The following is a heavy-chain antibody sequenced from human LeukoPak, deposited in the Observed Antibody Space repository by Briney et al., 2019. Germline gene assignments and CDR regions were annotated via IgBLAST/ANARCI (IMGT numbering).Heavy chain of an antibody. Sequence: GASVKVSCKASGYTFTSYGISWVRQAPGQGLEWMGWISAYNGNTNYAQKVQGRVTMTTDTSTSTAYMELRSLRSDDTAVYYCARVEGDPIVVVPAAIRWFDPWGQGTLVTVSS. D-gene: IGHD2-2*02. J-gene: IGHJ5*02. CDR1: GYTFTSYG. CDR2: ISAYNGNT. V-gene: IGHV1-18*01. CDR3: ARVEGDPIVVVPAAIRWFDP.